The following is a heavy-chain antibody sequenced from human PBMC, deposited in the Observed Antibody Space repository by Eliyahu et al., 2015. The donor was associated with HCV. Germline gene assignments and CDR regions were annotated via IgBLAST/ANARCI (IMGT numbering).Heavy chain of an antibody. CDR3: AREGHCSGDSCYYYYYGMDV. CDR2: IYPADSDA. Sequence: EVQLVQSGAEVKKPGESLKISCKGSGYSFTSNWIAWVRQMPGKGLEWMGIIYPADSDARYSPSFQGQVSISVDKTISTAYLQWSSLKASDTAMYYCAREGHCSGDSCYYYYYGMDVWGQGTTVTVSS. D-gene: IGHD2-15*01. J-gene: IGHJ6*02. V-gene: IGHV5-51*01. CDR1: GYSFTSNW.